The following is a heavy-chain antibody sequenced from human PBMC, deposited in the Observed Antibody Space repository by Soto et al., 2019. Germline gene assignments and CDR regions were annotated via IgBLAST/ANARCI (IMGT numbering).Heavy chain of an antibody. CDR2: ISWDASYA. V-gene: IGHV3-43D*04. CDR3: TRGPTGYWYFDL. J-gene: IGHJ2*01. CDR1: GLTFNDYA. Sequence: GVSLRLSCTASGLTFNDYAMHWVRQTPGKGLEWVALISWDASYAYYSDSVQGRFTISRDNSKKSIYLEMSGLSAGDSALYYCTRGPTGYWYFDLWGSGTLFTVSS.